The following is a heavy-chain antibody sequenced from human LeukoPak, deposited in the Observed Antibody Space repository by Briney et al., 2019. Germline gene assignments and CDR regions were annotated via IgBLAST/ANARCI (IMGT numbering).Heavy chain of an antibody. D-gene: IGHD1-26*01. CDR2: ISGNGGNT. Sequence: GGSLRLSCAASGLTFRSYAMSWVRQAPGKGLEWVSVISGNGGNTYYADSVKGRFTISRDNSKNTLYLQMNSLRAEDTAVYYCAKVGIMGATYYFDYWGRGTLVTVSS. CDR1: GLTFRSYA. J-gene: IGHJ4*02. CDR3: AKVGIMGATYYFDY. V-gene: IGHV3-23*01.